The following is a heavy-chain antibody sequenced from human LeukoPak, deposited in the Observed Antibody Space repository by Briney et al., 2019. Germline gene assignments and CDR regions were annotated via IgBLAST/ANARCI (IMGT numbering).Heavy chain of an antibody. Sequence: SETLSLTCTVSGGAISSHSWNWIRQPAGKGLEWTGRIYRSGSTNYNPSLKSRVTMSVDTSKNQFTLKLTSVTAADTAMYYCGRGGITGTTSLDYWGQGTLVTVS. D-gene: IGHD1-20*01. CDR1: GGAISSHS. J-gene: IGHJ4*02. CDR2: IYRSGST. CDR3: GRGGITGTTSLDY. V-gene: IGHV4-4*07.